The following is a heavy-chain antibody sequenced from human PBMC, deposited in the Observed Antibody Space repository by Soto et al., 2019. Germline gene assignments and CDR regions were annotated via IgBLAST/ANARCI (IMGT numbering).Heavy chain of an antibody. V-gene: IGHV3-33*01. CDR1: GFTFSSYG. J-gene: IGHJ4*02. Sequence: QVQLVESGGGVVQPGRSLRLSCAASGFTFSSYGMHWVRQAPGKGLEWVAVIWYDGSNKYYADSVKGRFTISRDNSKNTLYLQMNSLRAEDTAVYYCASEGYSYGFFDYWGQGTLFTVSS. CDR2: IWYDGSNK. CDR3: ASEGYSYGFFDY. D-gene: IGHD5-18*01.